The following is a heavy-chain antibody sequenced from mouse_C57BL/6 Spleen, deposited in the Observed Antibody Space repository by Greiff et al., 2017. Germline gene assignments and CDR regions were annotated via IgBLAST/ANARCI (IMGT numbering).Heavy chain of an antibody. CDR3: ARGGTTVVAHYFDY. V-gene: IGHV1-80*01. Sequence: VQLQQSGAELVKPGASVKISCKASGYAFSSYWMNWVKQRPGKGLEWIGQIYPGDGDTNYNGKFKGKATLTADKSSSTAYMQLSSLTSEDSAVYFCARGGTTVVAHYFDYWGQGTTLTVSS. CDR1: GYAFSSYW. J-gene: IGHJ2*01. D-gene: IGHD1-1*01. CDR2: IYPGDGDT.